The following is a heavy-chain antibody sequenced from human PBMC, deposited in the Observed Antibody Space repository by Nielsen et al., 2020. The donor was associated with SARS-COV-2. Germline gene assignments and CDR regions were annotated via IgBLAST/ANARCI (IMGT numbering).Heavy chain of an antibody. CDR3: ARVGDIVVVTAIPSDGMDV. Sequence: GGSLRLSCAASGFTFSSYEMNWVRQAPGKGLEWVSYISSSGSTIYYADSVKGRFTISRDNAKNSLYLQMNSLRAEDTAVYYCARVGDIVVVTAIPSDGMDVWGQGTTVTVSS. V-gene: IGHV3-48*03. CDR1: GFTFSSYE. J-gene: IGHJ6*02. D-gene: IGHD2-21*02. CDR2: ISSSGSTI.